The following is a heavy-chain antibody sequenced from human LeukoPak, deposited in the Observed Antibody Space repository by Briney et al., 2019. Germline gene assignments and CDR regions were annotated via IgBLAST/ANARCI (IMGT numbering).Heavy chain of an antibody. CDR2: MKQDGSEK. Sequence: GGSLRLSCAASGFTFRTYWMSWVRQAPGKGLEWVANMKQDGSEKSKNSLYLQMNSLRAEDTAVYYCARDVDGSYYGYWGQGTLVTVSS. CDR3: ARDVDGSYYGY. D-gene: IGHD1-26*01. J-gene: IGHJ4*02. CDR1: GFTFRTYW. V-gene: IGHV3-7*01.